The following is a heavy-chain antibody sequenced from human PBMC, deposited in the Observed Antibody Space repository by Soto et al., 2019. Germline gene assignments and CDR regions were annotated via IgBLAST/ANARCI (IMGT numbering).Heavy chain of an antibody. D-gene: IGHD5-18*01. CDR2: FSYSGST. J-gene: IGHJ4*02. V-gene: IGHV4-39*01. CDR3: SGKFLDSDEEAAGAYYFDY. CDR1: GGSISSGSYY. Sequence: SETLSLTCTVSGGSISSGSYYWDWIRQPPGKGLEWIGSFSYSGSTYYNPSLKSRVTISVDTSNNHFSLRLSSVTAADTAVYYFSGKFLDSDEEAAGAYYFDYWGQGTLVTVSS.